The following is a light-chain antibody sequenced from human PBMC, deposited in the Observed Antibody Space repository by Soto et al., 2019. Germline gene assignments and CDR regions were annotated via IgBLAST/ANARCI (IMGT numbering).Light chain of an antibody. CDR2: VNTDGSP. CDR1: SGHSNYA. Sequence: QLVLTQSPSASASLGASVKLTCTLSSGHSNYAIAWHQQQPEKGPRYLMRVNTDGSPTKGDGIPDRFSGSSSVAERYLTISSLQSEDEADYYCQTWGTGIQVFGGGTKVTVL. J-gene: IGLJ3*02. V-gene: IGLV4-69*01. CDR3: QTWGTGIQV.